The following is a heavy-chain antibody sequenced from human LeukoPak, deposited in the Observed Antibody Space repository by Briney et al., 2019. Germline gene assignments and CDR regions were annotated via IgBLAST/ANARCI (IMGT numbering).Heavy chain of an antibody. CDR3: ARHDSSGLSY. V-gene: IGHV4-39*01. CDR1: GGSISSSNYY. CDR2: ISYSGST. D-gene: IGHD6-19*01. J-gene: IGHJ4*02. Sequence: SETLSLTCSVSGGSISSSNYYWGWIRQPPGKGLEWIGSISYSGSTYYNPSLKSRVTISVDTSKNQFSPKLSSVTAADTAVYYCARHDSSGLSYWGQGTLVTVSS.